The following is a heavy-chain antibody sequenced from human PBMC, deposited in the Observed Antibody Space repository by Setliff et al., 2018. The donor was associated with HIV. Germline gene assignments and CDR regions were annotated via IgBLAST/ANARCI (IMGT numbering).Heavy chain of an antibody. Sequence: SETLSLTCTVSDSGTYYWSWIRQPAGKGLEWIGRVSSRGDTNYNPSLKSRVTMSVDTSKNQFSLMLRSVSAADTAVYYCARSSYGDYASWYYYYMDVWGNGTTVTVSS. CDR2: VSSRGDT. CDR1: DSGTYY. D-gene: IGHD4-17*01. CDR3: ARSSYGDYASWYYYYMDV. J-gene: IGHJ6*03. V-gene: IGHV4-4*07.